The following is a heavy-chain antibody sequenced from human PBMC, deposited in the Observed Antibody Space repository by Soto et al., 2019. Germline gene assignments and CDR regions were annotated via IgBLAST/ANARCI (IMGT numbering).Heavy chain of an antibody. V-gene: IGHV4-4*02. J-gene: IGHJ4*02. CDR1: GASIASDHW. CDR2: VRHTGST. Sequence: SEILSLTCAVSGASIASDHWWTWIRQPPGKGLEWIAEVRHTGSTEYSPSLRSRVTISVDKSKNQISLKVSSVTAADTAVYYCTRRPYRSTSGDIDYWGQGTLVTVSS. CDR3: TRRPYRSTSGDIDY. D-gene: IGHD2-8*01.